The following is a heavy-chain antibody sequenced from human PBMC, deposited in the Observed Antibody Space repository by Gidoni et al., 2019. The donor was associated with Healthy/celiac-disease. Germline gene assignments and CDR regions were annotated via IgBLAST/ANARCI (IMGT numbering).Heavy chain of an antibody. J-gene: IGHJ6*02. D-gene: IGHD3-3*01. CDR1: GYTFTSHF. CDR3: AREITIFGVVIIPVHYYYGMDV. CDR2: INPSGGST. V-gene: IGHV1-46*01. Sequence: QVQLVQSWAEVKKPGASVKVSCKPSGYTFTSHFMHLARQAPGQGLEWMGIINPSGGSTSYAQKFQGRVTMTRDTSTSTVYMELSSLRSEDTAVYYCAREITIFGVVIIPVHYYYGMDVWGQGTTVTVSS.